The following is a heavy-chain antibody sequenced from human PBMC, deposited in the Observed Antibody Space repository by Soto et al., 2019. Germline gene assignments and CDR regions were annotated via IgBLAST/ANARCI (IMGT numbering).Heavy chain of an antibody. D-gene: IGHD6-19*01. CDR2: INPNSGGT. Sequence: ASVKVSCKASGYTFTGYYMHWVQQAPGQGLEWMGWINPNSGGTNYAQKFQGWVTMTRDTSISTAYMELSRLRSDDTAVYYCARDQAVAGTWYYYYGMDVWGQGTTVTV. V-gene: IGHV1-2*04. J-gene: IGHJ6*02. CDR1: GYTFTGYY. CDR3: ARDQAVAGTWYYYYGMDV.